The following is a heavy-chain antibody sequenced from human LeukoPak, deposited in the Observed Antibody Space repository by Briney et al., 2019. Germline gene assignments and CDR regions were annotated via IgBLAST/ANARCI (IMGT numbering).Heavy chain of an antibody. J-gene: IGHJ5*02. Sequence: GGSLRLSCAASGFTFSSYSMNWVRQAPGKGLEWVSSISSSSSYIYYADSVKGRFTISRDNAKNSLYLQMNSLRAEDTAVYYCARDVRYYDSSGYYLNRFDPWGQGTLVTVSS. V-gene: IGHV3-21*01. CDR1: GFTFSSYS. CDR2: ISSSSSYI. CDR3: ARDVRYYDSSGYYLNRFDP. D-gene: IGHD3-22*01.